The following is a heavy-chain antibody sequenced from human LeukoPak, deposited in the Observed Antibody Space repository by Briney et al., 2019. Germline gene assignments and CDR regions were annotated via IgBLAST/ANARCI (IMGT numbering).Heavy chain of an antibody. J-gene: IGHJ4*02. CDR2: IYYSGIT. V-gene: IGHV4-31*03. Sequence: SQTLSLTCTVSGGSISSGGYYWSWIRRHPGKGLEWIGYIYYSGITYYNPSLKSRVTISVDTSKNQFSLKLNSVTAADTAVYYCAREGVLRYYFDYWGQGTLVTVSS. CDR3: AREGVLRYYFDY. CDR1: GGSISSGGYY. D-gene: IGHD3-9*01.